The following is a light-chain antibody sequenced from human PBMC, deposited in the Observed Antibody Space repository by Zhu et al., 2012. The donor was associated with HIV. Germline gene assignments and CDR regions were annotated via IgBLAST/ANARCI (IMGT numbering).Light chain of an antibody. Sequence: EVVLTQSPDTLSLSPGDRATLACRASQSINSNYLIWYQQKPGQAPRPLIYGASDRASGVPXRFSGSGSGTDFTLTISRLEPEDFAVYYCHQYDRSWTFGQGTKVEIK. V-gene: IGKV3-20*01. CDR1: QSINSNY. CDR2: GAS. J-gene: IGKJ1*01. CDR3: HQYDRSWT.